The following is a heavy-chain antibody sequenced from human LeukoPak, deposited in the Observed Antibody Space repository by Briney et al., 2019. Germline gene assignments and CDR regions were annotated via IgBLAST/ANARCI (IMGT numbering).Heavy chain of an antibody. J-gene: IGHJ4*02. V-gene: IGHV3-74*01. Sequence: GGSLRLSCAASGFTFGDYWMHWVRQAPGKGLVWVSRINSDGSDTSYADSVKGRFTISRDNAKNTLYLQMNSLRAEDSAVFYCVRRTGNYFDYWGQGTLVTVSS. CDR3: VRRTGNYFDY. D-gene: IGHD3/OR15-3a*01. CDR2: INSDGSDT. CDR1: GFTFGDYW.